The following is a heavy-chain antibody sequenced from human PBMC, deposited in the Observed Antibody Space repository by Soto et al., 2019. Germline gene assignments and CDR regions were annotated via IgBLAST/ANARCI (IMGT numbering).Heavy chain of an antibody. V-gene: IGHV3-23*01. CDR2: ISGSGGST. CDR1: GFTFSSYA. Sequence: LRLSCAASGFTFSSYATSWVRQAPGKGLEWVSAISGSGGSTYYADSVKGRFTISRDNSKNTLYLQMNSLRAEDTAVYYCANPVAATGIFYYYGMDVWGQGTTVTVSS. D-gene: IGHD2-15*01. CDR3: ANPVAATGIFYYYGMDV. J-gene: IGHJ6*02.